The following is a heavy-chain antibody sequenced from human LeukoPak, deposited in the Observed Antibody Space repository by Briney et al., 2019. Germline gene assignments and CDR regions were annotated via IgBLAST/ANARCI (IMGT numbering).Heavy chain of an antibody. CDR2: LSPDGSST. Sequence: PGGSLRLSCAASGFTFSSYWMRWVRQAPGKGLGWVSRLSPDGSSTTSADSVKGRFTISRDNAKNTLYLQIGSLRADDTAVYYCTRMSREAPGLSDLWGQGTLVTASS. J-gene: IGHJ5*02. V-gene: IGHV3-74*01. D-gene: IGHD5-24*01. CDR3: TRMSREAPGLSDL. CDR1: GFTFSSYW.